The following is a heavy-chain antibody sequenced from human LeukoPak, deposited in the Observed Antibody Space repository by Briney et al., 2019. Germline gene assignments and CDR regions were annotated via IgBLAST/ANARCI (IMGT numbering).Heavy chain of an antibody. D-gene: IGHD2/OR15-2a*01. J-gene: IGHJ3*02. CDR1: GGSISSDAYC. CDR3: LRAFHAFDM. Sequence: SQTLSLTCTVSGGSISSDAYCWSCNRQHPGQDLEWIVNIYCSASTYYNQSLKSRVTISIDTSKNQFSLKLSSVTAAGTAVYYCLRAFHAFDMWPQGTMVTVSS. CDR2: IYCSAST. V-gene: IGHV4-31*03.